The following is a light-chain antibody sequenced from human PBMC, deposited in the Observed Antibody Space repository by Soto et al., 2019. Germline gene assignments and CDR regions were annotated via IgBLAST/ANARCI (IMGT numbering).Light chain of an antibody. J-gene: IGKJ3*01. CDR3: QQSYSTPWT. V-gene: IGKV1-39*01. CDR2: AAS. Sequence: DIQMTQSPSSLSASEGDRVTITCRASQSIRNYLNWYQQKPGKAPKLLIYAASILQSGVPSRFSVSGSGTDFTLTISSLQPEDFATYYCQQSYSTPWTFCPGTKVDIK. CDR1: QSIRNY.